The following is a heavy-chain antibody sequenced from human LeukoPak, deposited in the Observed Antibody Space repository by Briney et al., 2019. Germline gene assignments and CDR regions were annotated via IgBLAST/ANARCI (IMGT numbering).Heavy chain of an antibody. CDR2: IHASGST. Sequence: SETLSLTCTVSNGSISSYYWSWIRQPAGKGLEWLGRIHASGSTNYNPSLKSRVTMSVDTPKNQFSLKLSSVTAADTAIYFCARGDRAVAGAWGWFDPWGQGTLVTVSS. V-gene: IGHV4-4*07. D-gene: IGHD6-19*01. CDR1: NGSISSYY. CDR3: ARGDRAVAGAWGWFDP. J-gene: IGHJ5*02.